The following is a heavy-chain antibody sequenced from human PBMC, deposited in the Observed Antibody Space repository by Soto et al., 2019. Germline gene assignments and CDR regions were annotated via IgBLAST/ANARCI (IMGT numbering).Heavy chain of an antibody. CDR3: ATMKGGSQYYYYGMDV. Sequence: QVQLVQSGAEVKKPGSSVKVSCKASGGTFSSYAISWVRQAPGQGLEWMGGIIPMFGTADYAQKFQGRVTITADESTSTAYMELSSLRSDDPAVYYCATMKGGSQYYYYGMDVWGQGTTVTVSS. V-gene: IGHV1-69*12. D-gene: IGHD3-10*01. CDR1: GGTFSSYA. J-gene: IGHJ6*02. CDR2: IIPMFGTA.